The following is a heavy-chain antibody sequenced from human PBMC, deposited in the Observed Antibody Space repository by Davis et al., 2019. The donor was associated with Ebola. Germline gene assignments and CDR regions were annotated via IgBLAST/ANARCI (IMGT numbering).Heavy chain of an antibody. Sequence: GESLKISCGGSGFTFSTYGMSWVRQAPGKGLEWVSAISGASEMTYYADSVKGRFTISRDNSRNTLYLQMVSLRAEDTALYYCARESPYTSPRLYYFQNWGQGTLLSVSS. CDR1: GFTFSTYG. CDR3: ARESPYTSPRLYYFQN. J-gene: IGHJ4*02. D-gene: IGHD2-2*01. CDR2: ISGASEMT. V-gene: IGHV3-23*01.